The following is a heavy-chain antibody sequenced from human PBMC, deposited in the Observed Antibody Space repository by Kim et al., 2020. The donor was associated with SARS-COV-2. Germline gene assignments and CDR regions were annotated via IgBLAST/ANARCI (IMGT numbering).Heavy chain of an antibody. D-gene: IGHD6-25*01. CDR2: T. J-gene: IGHJ6*02. V-gene: IGHV3-72*01. CDR3: ARDTAAAMDV. Sequence: TTYAPSVRGGFTVSRDDSKNSLYLQMNSLKTEDTAVYYCARDTAAAMDVWGQGTTVTVSS.